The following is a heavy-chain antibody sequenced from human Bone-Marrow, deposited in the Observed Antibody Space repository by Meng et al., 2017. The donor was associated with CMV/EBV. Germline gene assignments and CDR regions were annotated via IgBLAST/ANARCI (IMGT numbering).Heavy chain of an antibody. J-gene: IGHJ6*02. CDR3: ARFIGYCSSTSCYTLYYYYGMDV. D-gene: IGHD2-2*02. V-gene: IGHV1-18*01. Sequence: ASVKVSCKASGYTFTSYGISWVRQAPGQGLEWMGWISAYNGNTNYAQKLQGRVTMTTDTSTSTAYMELRSLRSDDTAVYYCARFIGYCSSTSCYTLYYYYGMDVCGQATTVTVSS. CDR2: ISAYNGNT. CDR1: GYTFTSYG.